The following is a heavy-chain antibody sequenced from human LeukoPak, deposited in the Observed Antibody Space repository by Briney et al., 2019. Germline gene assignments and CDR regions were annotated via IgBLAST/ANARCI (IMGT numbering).Heavy chain of an antibody. Sequence: SETLSLTCTVSRGSISGSIRSYYWGWLRQPPGKGLEWIGYISSSGSTNDNPSLRSRVTISVDTSKNQFFLNLGSVSAADTAVYYCARIPLGYSGAYYFDYWGQGTLVTVSP. CDR2: ISSSGST. CDR3: ARIPLGYSGAYYFDY. D-gene: IGHD5-12*01. J-gene: IGHJ4*02. CDR1: RGSISGSIRSYY. V-gene: IGHV4-61*05.